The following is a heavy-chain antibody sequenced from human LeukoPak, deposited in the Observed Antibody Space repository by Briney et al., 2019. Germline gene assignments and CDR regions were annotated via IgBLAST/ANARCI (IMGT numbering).Heavy chain of an antibody. D-gene: IGHD2/OR15-2a*01. J-gene: IGHJ4*02. V-gene: IGHV3-30*02. CDR1: GLTLSSHG. CDR3: AKDQGPRHPFFPPDY. Sequence: PGGSLRLSCAASGLTLSSHGVHWVRQAPGRGVEWVAFLRYDGSNKHYADYVKGRLNISRDNSKNPMYLQMNRLRGEDTAVYYCAKDQGPRHPFFPPDYWGEGTLVTLSP. CDR2: LRYDGSNK.